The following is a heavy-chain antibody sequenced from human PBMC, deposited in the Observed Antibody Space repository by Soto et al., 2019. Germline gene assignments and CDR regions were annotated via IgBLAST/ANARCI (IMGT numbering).Heavy chain of an antibody. Sequence: QVQLVQSGAEVKKPGSSVKVSCKASGGTFSSYTISWVRQAPGQGLEWMGRIIPILGIANYAQKFQGRVTITAHKSTSTAYMELSSLRSEDTAVYYCARVVVVAATHNYYYYGMDVWGQGTTVTVSS. CDR3: ARVVVVAATHNYYYYGMDV. D-gene: IGHD2-15*01. V-gene: IGHV1-69*02. CDR2: IIPILGIA. CDR1: GGTFSSYT. J-gene: IGHJ6*02.